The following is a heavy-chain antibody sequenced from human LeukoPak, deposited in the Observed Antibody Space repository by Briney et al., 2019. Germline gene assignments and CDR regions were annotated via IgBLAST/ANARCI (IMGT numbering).Heavy chain of an antibody. CDR1: GFTFSSYW. D-gene: IGHD5-18*01. J-gene: IGHJ4*02. V-gene: IGHV3-7*01. Sequence: GGSLRLSCAASGFTFSSYWMSWVRQAPGKGLEWVANIKQDGSEKFYVDSVRGRFTISRDNAKNSLYLQMNSLRAEDTAVYYCARDRWGYSYGGDWGQGTLVTVSS. CDR3: ARDRWGYSYGGD. CDR2: IKQDGSEK.